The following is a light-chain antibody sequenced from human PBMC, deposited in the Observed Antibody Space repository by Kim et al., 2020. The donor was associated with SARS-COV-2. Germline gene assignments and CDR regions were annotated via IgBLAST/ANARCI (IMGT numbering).Light chain of an antibody. V-gene: IGKV1-39*01. CDR2: ATS. Sequence: DIQMTQSPPSLSASVGDRVTITCRPTQSIGTSLNWFQQKPGKAPSLLIYATSNLQSGVPSRFRGSGYGTDFTLTINSLPPEDFATYFCQQTYNPPRAFGGRTKV. CDR3: QQTYNPPRA. CDR1: QSIGTS. J-gene: IGKJ4*01.